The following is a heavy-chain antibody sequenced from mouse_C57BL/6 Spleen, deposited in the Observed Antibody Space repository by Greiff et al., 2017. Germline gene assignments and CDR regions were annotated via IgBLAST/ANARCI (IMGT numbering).Heavy chain of an antibody. J-gene: IGHJ2*01. CDR1: GYTFTDYE. CDR3: TRRDPYYYGSSYNY. V-gene: IGHV1-15*01. D-gene: IGHD1-1*01. CDR2: IDPETGGT. Sequence: QVQLQQSGAELVRPGASVTLSCKASGYTFTDYEMHWVKQTPVHGLEWIGAIDPETGGTAYNQKFKGKAILTADKSSSTAYMELRSLTSEDSAVYYCTRRDPYYYGSSYNYWGQGTTLTVSS.